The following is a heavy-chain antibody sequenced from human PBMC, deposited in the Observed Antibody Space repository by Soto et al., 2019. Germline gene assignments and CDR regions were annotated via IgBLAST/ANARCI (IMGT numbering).Heavy chain of an antibody. V-gene: IGHV2-5*01. D-gene: IGHD6-13*01. CDR1: GFSLSTSGVG. CDR3: AHRRPSLLVPPYFDY. Sequence: QITLKESGPTLVKPTQTLTLTYTFSGFSLSTSGVGVGWIRQPPGKALEWLALIYWNDDKRYSPSLKSRLTITKDTSKNQVVLTLTTMDPVDTATYYCAHRRPSLLVPPYFDYWGKGTLVTVSS. J-gene: IGHJ4*02. CDR2: IYWNDDK.